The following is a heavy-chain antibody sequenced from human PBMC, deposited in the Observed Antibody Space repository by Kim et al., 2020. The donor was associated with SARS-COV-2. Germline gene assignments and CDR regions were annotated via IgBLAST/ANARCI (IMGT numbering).Heavy chain of an antibody. D-gene: IGHD1-26*01. CDR3: ARARGVGASGFDN. V-gene: IGHV3-7*03. J-gene: IGHJ4*02. Sequence: YGDSVKGRFTISRDNAKKSLYLQMNALGVQDTAVYYCARARGVGASGFDNWGQGALVTVSS.